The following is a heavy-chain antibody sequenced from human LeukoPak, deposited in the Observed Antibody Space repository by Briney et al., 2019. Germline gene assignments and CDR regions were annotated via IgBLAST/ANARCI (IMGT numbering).Heavy chain of an antibody. CDR3: ARGPSYSNYGLPPDY. J-gene: IGHJ4*02. V-gene: IGHV3-21*01. CDR2: ISSSSSYI. D-gene: IGHD4-11*01. CDR1: GFTFSSYS. Sequence: GGSLRLSCAASGFTFSSYSMNCVRQAPGKGLEWVSSISSSSSYIYYADSVKGRITISRDNAKKSLYLQMNSLRAEDTAVYYCARGPSYSNYGLPPDYWGQGTLVTVSS.